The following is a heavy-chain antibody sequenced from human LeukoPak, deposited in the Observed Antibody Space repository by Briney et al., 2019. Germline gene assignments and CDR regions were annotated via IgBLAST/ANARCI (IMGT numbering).Heavy chain of an antibody. CDR2: INHSGST. V-gene: IGHV4-34*01. Sequence: SETLSLTCAVYGGSFSGYYWSWIRQPPGKGLEWIGEINHSGSTNYNPSLKSRATISVDTSKNQFSLKLSSVTAADTAVYYCARGRGRITMVRGGRRYYYGMDVWGQGTTVTVSS. CDR1: GGSFSGYY. CDR3: ARGRGRITMVRGGRRYYYGMDV. D-gene: IGHD3-10*01. J-gene: IGHJ6*02.